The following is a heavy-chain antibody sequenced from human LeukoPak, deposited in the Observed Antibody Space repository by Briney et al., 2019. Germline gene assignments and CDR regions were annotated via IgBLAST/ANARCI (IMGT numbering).Heavy chain of an antibody. D-gene: IGHD2-15*01. Sequence: GGSLRRSCAAPGFTFSSYAMSWVRQAPGKGLEWVSAISGSGGSTYYADSVKGRFTISRDNSKNTLYLQMTSLRAEDTAVYYCATPLVAAYRTSNDYWGQGTLVTVSS. CDR2: ISGSGGST. V-gene: IGHV3-23*01. CDR3: ATPLVAAYRTSNDY. J-gene: IGHJ4*02. CDR1: GFTFSSYA.